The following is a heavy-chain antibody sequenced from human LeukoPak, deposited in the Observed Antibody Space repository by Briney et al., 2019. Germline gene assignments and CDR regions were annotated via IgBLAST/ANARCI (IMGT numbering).Heavy chain of an antibody. Sequence: PSETLSLTCTVSGGSISSQYWSWIRQPPGKGLEWIGYIYYSGSTNYNPSLKSRVTISVDTSKNQFSLKLSSVTAADTAVYYCARVGSTGAAGAPYYYYMDVWGKGTTVTVSS. V-gene: IGHV4-59*11. CDR2: IYYSGST. D-gene: IGHD2-2*01. CDR1: GGSISSQY. J-gene: IGHJ6*03. CDR3: ARVGSTGAAGAPYYYYMDV.